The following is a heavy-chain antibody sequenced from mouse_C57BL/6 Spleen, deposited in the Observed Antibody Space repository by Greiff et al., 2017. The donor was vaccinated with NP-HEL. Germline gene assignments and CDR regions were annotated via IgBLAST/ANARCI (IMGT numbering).Heavy chain of an antibody. D-gene: IGHD1-1*01. J-gene: IGHJ1*03. CDR2: ISSGGDYI. CDR1: GFTFSSYA. V-gene: IGHV5-9-1*02. Sequence: EVKLMESGEGLVKPGGSLKLSCAASGFTFSSYAMSWVRQTPEKRLEWVAYISSGGDYIYYADTVKGRFTISRDNARNTLYLQMSSLKSEDTAMYYCTRDTTVVARYFDVWGTGTTVTVSS. CDR3: TRDTTVVARYFDV.